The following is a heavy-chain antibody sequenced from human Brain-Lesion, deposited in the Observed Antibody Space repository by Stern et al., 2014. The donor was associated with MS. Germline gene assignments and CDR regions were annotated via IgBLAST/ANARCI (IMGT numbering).Heavy chain of an antibody. CDR2: IYYSGNT. CDR3: AGEEDIRYCSGGSCTGNWFDP. D-gene: IGHD2-15*01. CDR1: GGSVSSTSYA. Sequence: QVQLVESGPGLVKPSETLSLTCTVAGGSVSSTSYAWAWIRQPPGKGLGWIGTIYYSGNTYYSPSLKGRLTISLETSKNQFSPTMRSVTAADTAVYYCAGEEDIRYCSGGSCTGNWFDPWGQGTLVTVSS. V-gene: IGHV4-39*01. J-gene: IGHJ5*02.